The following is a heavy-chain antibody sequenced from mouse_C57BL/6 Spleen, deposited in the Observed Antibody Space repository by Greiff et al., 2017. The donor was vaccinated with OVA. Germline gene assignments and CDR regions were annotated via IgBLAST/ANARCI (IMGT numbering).Heavy chain of an antibody. CDR3: ARDYDGNYYAMDD. V-gene: IGHV1-53*01. CDR2: INPSNGGT. CDR1: GYTFTSYW. J-gene: IGHJ4*01. D-gene: IGHD1-1*01. Sequence: VQLQQPGTELVKPGASVKLSCKASGYTFTSYWMHWVKPRPGQGLEWIGNINPSNGGTNYTAKFTSKATLTVYKSSSTAYMQLSSLTSEDSAVYYGARDYDGNYYAMDDWGKGTSVTVSS.